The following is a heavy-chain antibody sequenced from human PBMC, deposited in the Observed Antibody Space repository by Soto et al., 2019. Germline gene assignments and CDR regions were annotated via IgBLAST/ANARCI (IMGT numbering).Heavy chain of an antibody. D-gene: IGHD4-17*01. CDR1: GFTFSSYS. J-gene: IGHJ4*02. V-gene: IGHV3-48*01. Sequence: GGSLKLSCAASGFTFSSYSMNWVRQAPGKGLEWVSYISSGSSTIYYADSVKGRFTISRDNARNSLFLQMNSLRPEDTAVYYCAGDPAVTTDYWGQGTLVTVSS. CDR2: ISSGSSTI. CDR3: AGDPAVTTDY.